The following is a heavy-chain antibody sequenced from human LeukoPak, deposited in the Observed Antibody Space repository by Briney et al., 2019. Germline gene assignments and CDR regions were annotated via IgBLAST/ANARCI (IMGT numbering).Heavy chain of an antibody. V-gene: IGHV3-23*01. D-gene: IGHD5-12*01. Sequence: GGFLRLSCAASGFTFSSYAMSWVRQAPGKGLEWVSAISGSGGSTYYADSVKGRFTISRDNSKNTLYLQMNSLRAEDTAVYYCARDRGTLKGYSGYDLTYYFDYWGQGTLVTVSS. CDR3: ARDRGTLKGYSGYDLTYYFDY. CDR1: GFTFSSYA. CDR2: ISGSGGST. J-gene: IGHJ4*02.